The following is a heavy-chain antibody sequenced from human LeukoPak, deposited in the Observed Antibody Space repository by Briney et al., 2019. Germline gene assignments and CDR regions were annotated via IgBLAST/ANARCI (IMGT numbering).Heavy chain of an antibody. CDR3: ARAPRAVAGTYYGMDV. V-gene: IGHV1-69*13. CDR2: IIPIFGTA. D-gene: IGHD6-19*01. Sequence: GASVKVSRKASGGTFSSYAISWVRQAPGQGLEWMGGIIPIFGTANYAQKFQGRVTITADESTSTAYMELSSLRSEDTAVYYCARAPRAVAGTYYGMDVWGQGTTVTVSS. J-gene: IGHJ6*02. CDR1: GGTFSSYA.